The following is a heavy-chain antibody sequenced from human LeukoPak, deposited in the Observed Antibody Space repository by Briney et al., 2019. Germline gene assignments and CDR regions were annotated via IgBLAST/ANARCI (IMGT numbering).Heavy chain of an antibody. J-gene: IGHJ5*02. D-gene: IGHD3-16*01. V-gene: IGHV3-30*18. CDR1: GFIFSSFG. Sequence: GRSLRLSCAASGFIFSSFGMHWVRQAPGKGLEWVAVISYDGSATHYADSVKGRFTISRDNSKNTLYLQMNSLRTEDTAVYYCAKDYLGSRNCDPGWFDPWGQGTLVTVSS. CDR2: ISYDGSAT. CDR3: AKDYLGSRNCDPGWFDP.